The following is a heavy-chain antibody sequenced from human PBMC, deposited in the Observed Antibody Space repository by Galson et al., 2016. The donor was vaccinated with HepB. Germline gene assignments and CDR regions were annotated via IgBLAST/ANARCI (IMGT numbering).Heavy chain of an antibody. CDR3: ARQTYYDYVWGSYNSFDF. D-gene: IGHD3-16*01. J-gene: IGHJ4*02. CDR2: IYYIGTT. Sequence: SETLSLTCSVSGDSISSRAYHWGWIRQPPGKGLEWIGSIYYIGTTYYNPSLNSRVSISVDTSKSQFSLTLNSMTAADTAVYYCARQTYYDYVWGSYNSFDFWGQGTVVTVSS. V-gene: IGHV4-39*01. CDR1: GDSISSRAYH.